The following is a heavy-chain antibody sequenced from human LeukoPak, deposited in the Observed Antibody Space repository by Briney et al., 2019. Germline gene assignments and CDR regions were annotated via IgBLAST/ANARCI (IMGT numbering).Heavy chain of an antibody. CDR2: IWYDGSNK. CDR1: GFTFSSYG. J-gene: IGHJ4*02. V-gene: IGHV3-33*01. D-gene: IGHD3-22*01. Sequence: GGSLRLSCAASGFTFSSYGMHWVRQAPGKGLEWVAVIWYDGSNKYYADSVKGRFTISRDNSKNTLYLQMNSLRAEDTAVYYCARADSRGPYYDSSGYYLTDYWGQGTLVTVSS. CDR3: ARADSRGPYYDSSGYYLTDY.